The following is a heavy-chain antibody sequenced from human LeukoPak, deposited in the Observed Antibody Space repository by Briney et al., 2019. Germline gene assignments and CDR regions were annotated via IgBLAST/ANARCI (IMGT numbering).Heavy chain of an antibody. V-gene: IGHV1-18*01. CDR3: ARDDSGSYSRSGFDY. CDR1: GYSFGSSG. CDR2: INTYRYNT. D-gene: IGHD1-26*01. Sequence: ASVKVSCKASGYSFGSSGISWVRQAPGQGLEWMGWINTYRYNTNYAQKLQGRVTMTTDTSTSTAYMELRSLRSDDTAVYYCARDDSGSYSRSGFDYWGQGTLVTVSS. J-gene: IGHJ4*02.